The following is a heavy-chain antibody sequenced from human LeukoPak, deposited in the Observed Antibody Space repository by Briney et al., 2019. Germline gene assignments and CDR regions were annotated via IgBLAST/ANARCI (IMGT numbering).Heavy chain of an antibody. J-gene: IGHJ4*02. CDR3: ANHYDRGQYYFEY. D-gene: IGHD5-12*01. CDR2: ISGSGGST. Sequence: PGGSLRLSCAASGFTFSSYAMSWVRQAPGKGLEWVSGISGSGGSTYYADSVKGRFTISRDNSKNTLYLQMNSLRAEDTAVYYCANHYDRGQYYFEYWGQGTLVTVSS. CDR1: GFTFSSYA. V-gene: IGHV3-23*01.